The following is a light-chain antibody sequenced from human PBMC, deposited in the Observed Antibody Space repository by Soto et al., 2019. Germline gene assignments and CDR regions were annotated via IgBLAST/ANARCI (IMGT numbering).Light chain of an antibody. CDR2: GAS. V-gene: IGKV3-15*01. CDR3: QQYNNWPPYT. J-gene: IGKJ2*01. Sequence: EIVMTQSPATLSVSPGERATLSCRASQSVSSNLAWYQQKPGQAPRLLIYGASTRATGIPARFSGSGSGTAFTLTISSLQSADFALYYCQQYNNWPPYTFGQGTKLEIK. CDR1: QSVSSN.